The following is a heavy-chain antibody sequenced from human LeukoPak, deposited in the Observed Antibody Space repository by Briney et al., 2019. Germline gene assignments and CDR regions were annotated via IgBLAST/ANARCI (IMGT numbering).Heavy chain of an antibody. CDR2: IKQDGSEK. CDR3: TRDRSTWST. Sequence: GGSLRLSCAASGFTFSSYWMSWVRQAPGKGLEWVANIKQDGSEKYYVDSVKGRFTISRDDSKSIAYLQMNSLKTEDTAVYYCTRDRSTWSTWGQGTLVTVSS. CDR1: GFTFSSYW. D-gene: IGHD6-13*01. J-gene: IGHJ5*02. V-gene: IGHV3-7*03.